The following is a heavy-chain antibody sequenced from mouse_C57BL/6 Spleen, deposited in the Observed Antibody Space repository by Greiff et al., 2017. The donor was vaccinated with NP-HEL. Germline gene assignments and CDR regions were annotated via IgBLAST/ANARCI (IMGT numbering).Heavy chain of an antibody. Sequence: VHLVESGPGLVQPSQSLSITCTVSGFSLTSYGVHWVRQSPGKGLEWLGVIWSGGSTDYNAAFISRLSISKDNSKSQVFFKMNSLQADDTAIYYCARGMITTGYYAMDYWGQGTSVTVSS. CDR1: GFSLTSYG. J-gene: IGHJ4*01. D-gene: IGHD2-4*01. V-gene: IGHV2-2*01. CDR3: ARGMITTGYYAMDY. CDR2: IWSGGST.